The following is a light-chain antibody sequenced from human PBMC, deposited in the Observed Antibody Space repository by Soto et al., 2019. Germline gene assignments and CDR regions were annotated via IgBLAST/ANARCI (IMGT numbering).Light chain of an antibody. Sequence: EIVMTQSPATLSVSPGERATLSCRASQSVRSNLAWYQQKPGQAPRLLIYGASTRATGIPARFSGSGSGTALTLTISSLHSEAVARYYCPLYNDWYTFGQGTKLEIK. V-gene: IGKV3-15*01. CDR2: GAS. CDR3: PLYNDWYT. CDR1: QSVRSN. J-gene: IGKJ2*01.